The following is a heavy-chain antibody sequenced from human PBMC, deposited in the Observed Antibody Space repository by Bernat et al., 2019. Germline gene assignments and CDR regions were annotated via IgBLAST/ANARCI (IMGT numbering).Heavy chain of an antibody. CDR1: GFTFSSYG. Sequence: QVQLVESAGGVVQPGRSLRLSCAASGFTFSSYGMHWVRQAPGKGLEWVAVIWYDGSNKYYADSVKGRFTISRDNSKNTLYLQMNSLRAEDTAVYYCARDLETYYYYYGMDVWGQGTTVTVSS. CDR2: IWYDGSNK. J-gene: IGHJ6*02. V-gene: IGHV3-33*01. CDR3: ARDLETYYYYYGMDV.